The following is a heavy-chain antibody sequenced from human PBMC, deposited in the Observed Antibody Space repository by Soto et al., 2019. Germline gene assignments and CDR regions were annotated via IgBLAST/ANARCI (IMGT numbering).Heavy chain of an antibody. D-gene: IGHD2-15*01. CDR3: ARDPNTVVAARGDALDI. J-gene: IGHJ3*02. Sequence: QVQLQERGPGLVTPSQTLSLTCTVSGGSMSSGGYYWSWIRQHPGKGLEWIGYIYYSGSTYYNPSLKSRVTISVDTYKNQFSLKLSSVTAADTAVYYCARDPNTVVAARGDALDIWGQGTMVTVSS. CDR2: IYYSGST. V-gene: IGHV4-31*03. CDR1: GGSMSSGGYY.